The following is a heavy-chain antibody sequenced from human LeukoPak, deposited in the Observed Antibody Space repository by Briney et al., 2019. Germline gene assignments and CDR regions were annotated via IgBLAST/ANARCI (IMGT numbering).Heavy chain of an antibody. Sequence: PSETLSLTCTVSGGSISTYYRTWIRQPPGKGLEWIGYIHYSGSTNYNPSLKRRVTISVDTSKNQFSLKLTSVTAADTAVYYCARGDTSMAFDYWGQGTLVTVSS. CDR1: GGSISTYY. CDR3: ARGDTSMAFDY. V-gene: IGHV4-59*01. D-gene: IGHD5-18*01. J-gene: IGHJ4*02. CDR2: IHYSGST.